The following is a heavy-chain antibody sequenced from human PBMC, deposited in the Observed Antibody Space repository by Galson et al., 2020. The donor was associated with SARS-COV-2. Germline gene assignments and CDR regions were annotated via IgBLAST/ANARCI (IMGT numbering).Heavy chain of an antibody. CDR2: ISYDGSNK. D-gene: IGHD2-2*01. Sequence: GGSLRLSCAASGFTFSSYGMHWVRQAPGKGLEWVAVISYDGSNKYYADSVKGRFTISRDNSKNTLYLQMNSLRAEDTALTSCPYLYYYYGMDVWGQGTTVTVSS. J-gene: IGHJ6*02. V-gene: IGHV3-30*03. CDR1: GFTFSSYG. CDR3: PYLYYYYGMDV.